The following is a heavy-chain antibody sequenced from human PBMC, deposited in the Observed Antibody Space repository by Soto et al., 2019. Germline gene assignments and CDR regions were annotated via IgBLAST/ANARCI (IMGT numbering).Heavy chain of an antibody. CDR2: VYYSGST. J-gene: IGHJ4*02. D-gene: IGHD3-9*01. CDR3: GRLEGLATISYYFDD. CDR1: GFTFSSYW. V-gene: IGHV4-39*01. Sequence: GSLRLSCAASGFTFSSYWMSWVRQAPGKGLEWIGSVYYSGSTYYNPSLESRVTISVDKSKNQFSLKLMSLSAADTAVYYCGRLEGLATISYYFDDWGQGALVTVSS.